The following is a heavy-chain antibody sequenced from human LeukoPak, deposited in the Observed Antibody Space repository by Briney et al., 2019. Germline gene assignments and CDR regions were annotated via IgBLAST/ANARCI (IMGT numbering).Heavy chain of an antibody. CDR2: ISSSSSYI. V-gene: IGHV3-21*01. Sequence: GGPLRLSCAASGFTFSSYSMNWVRQAPGKGLEWVSSISSSSSYIYYADSVKGRFTISRDNAKNSLYLQMNSLRAEDTAVYYCARDGIVGSSSVDAFDIWGQGTMVTVSS. J-gene: IGHJ3*02. D-gene: IGHD6-6*01. CDR1: GFTFSSYS. CDR3: ARDGIVGSSSVDAFDI.